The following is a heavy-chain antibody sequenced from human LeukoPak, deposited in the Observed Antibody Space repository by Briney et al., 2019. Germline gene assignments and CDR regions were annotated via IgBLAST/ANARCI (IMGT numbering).Heavy chain of an antibody. V-gene: IGHV4-59*01. D-gene: IGHD6-13*01. CDR2: IYYSGST. CDR3: AREQIAAVGTGYFDY. CDR1: GGSISSYY. J-gene: IGHJ4*02. Sequence: SETLSLTCTVSGGSISSYYWSWIRQPPGKGLEWIGYIYYSGSTNYNPSLKSRVTISVDTSKNQFSLNLSSVTAADTAVYYCAREQIAAVGTGYFDYWGQGTLVTVSS.